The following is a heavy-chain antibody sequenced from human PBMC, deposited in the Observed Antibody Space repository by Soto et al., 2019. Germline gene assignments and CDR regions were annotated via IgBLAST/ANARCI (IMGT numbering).Heavy chain of an antibody. D-gene: IGHD3-3*01. CDR3: ARAAYPLLFFERPLPPYYMDV. CDR2: MNPNSGNT. J-gene: IGHJ6*03. Sequence: QVQLVQSGAEVKKPGASVKVSCKASGYTFTSYDINWVRQATGQGLEWMGWMNPNSGNTGYAQKFQGRVTMTSNTSISTDYMERSRLRSEDTAVYYCARAAYPLLFFERPLPPYYMDVWGKRTTVTVSS. CDR1: GYTFTSYD. V-gene: IGHV1-8*01.